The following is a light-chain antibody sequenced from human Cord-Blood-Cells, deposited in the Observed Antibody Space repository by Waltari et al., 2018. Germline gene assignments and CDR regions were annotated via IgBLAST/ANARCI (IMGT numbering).Light chain of an antibody. J-gene: IGLJ3*02. CDR1: SSNIGSNT. CDR3: AAWDDSLNGPV. CDR2: SNN. V-gene: IGLV1-44*01. Sequence: QSVLTQPPSASGTPGQRVTISCSGSSSNIGSNTVNWYQKLPGTAPKLLIYSNNPRPSGVPDRFSGSKSGTSASLAISGLQSEDEADYYCAAWDDSLNGPVFGGGTKLTVL.